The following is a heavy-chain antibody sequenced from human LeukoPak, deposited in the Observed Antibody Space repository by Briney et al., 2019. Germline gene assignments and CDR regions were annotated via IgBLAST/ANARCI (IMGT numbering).Heavy chain of an antibody. CDR3: VRWGPVSIIGNS. Sequence: GGSLRLSCVASGFTFPTHWMTWVRQAPGKGLEWVARVHPDGNQEDYVDAVQGRFTISRDNVRYSLSLQMNSLRADDTAVYYCVRWGPVSIIGNSWGQGTLVTVSS. D-gene: IGHD3-16*01. V-gene: IGHV3-7*01. CDR2: VHPDGNQE. J-gene: IGHJ4*02. CDR1: GFTFPTHW.